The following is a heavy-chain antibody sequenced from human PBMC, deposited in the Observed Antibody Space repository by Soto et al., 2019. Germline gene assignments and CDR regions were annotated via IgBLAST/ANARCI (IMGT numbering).Heavy chain of an antibody. CDR3: ARYLYSNYYYYGMDV. J-gene: IGHJ6*02. V-gene: IGHV4-31*03. CDR1: GGSISSGGYY. CDR2: IYYSGST. D-gene: IGHD4-4*01. Sequence: QVQLQESGPGLVKPSQTLSLTCTVSGGSISSGGYYWSWIRQHPGKGLEWIGYIYYSGSTYYNPSLKSRVTISVDTSKNQFSLKLSSVTAADTTVYYCARYLYSNYYYYGMDVWGQGTTVTVSS.